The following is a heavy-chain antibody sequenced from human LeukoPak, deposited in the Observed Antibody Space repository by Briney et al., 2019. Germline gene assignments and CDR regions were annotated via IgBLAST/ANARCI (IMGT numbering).Heavy chain of an antibody. CDR3: AKSNGYGLVDI. J-gene: IGHJ3*02. V-gene: IGHV3-23*01. CDR1: GFTFSSYS. CDR2: ISGSGGST. D-gene: IGHD3-10*01. Sequence: GGSLRLSCAASGFTFSSYSMNWVRQAPGKGLEWVSAISGSGGSTYYADSVKGRFTISRDNSKNTLYLQMNSLRAEDTAVYYCAKSNGYGLVDIWGQGTMVTVSS.